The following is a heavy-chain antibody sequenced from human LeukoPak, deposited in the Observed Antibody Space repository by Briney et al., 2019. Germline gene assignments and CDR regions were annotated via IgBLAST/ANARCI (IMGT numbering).Heavy chain of an antibody. CDR1: GYSFTSYW. Sequence: GESLKISCKGSGYSFTSYWIGWVRQMPGKGLEWMGIIYPGDSDTRYSPSFQGQVTISADKSISTAYLQSSSLKASDTAMYYCTTAPGYCTSVSCTFRFDYWGKGKLVTVSS. J-gene: IGHJ4*02. CDR3: TTAPGYCTSVSCTFRFDY. D-gene: IGHD2-2*01. V-gene: IGHV5-51*01. CDR2: IYPGDSDT.